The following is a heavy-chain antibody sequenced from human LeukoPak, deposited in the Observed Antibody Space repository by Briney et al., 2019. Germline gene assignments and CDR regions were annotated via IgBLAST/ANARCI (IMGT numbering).Heavy chain of an antibody. CDR2: LYTGGGT. J-gene: IGHJ4*02. V-gene: IGHV3-53*01. CDR1: GFSVSTTY. CDR3: TRSGYRHPYHFDS. D-gene: IGHD3-22*01. Sequence: GGSLRLSCAASGFSVSTTYMSWVRQTPEKGLQWVSVLYTGGGTDHADSVKGRFTISRDSSKNTLSLQMNNLRAEDTAIYYCTRSGYRHPYHFDSWGQGTLVIVSS.